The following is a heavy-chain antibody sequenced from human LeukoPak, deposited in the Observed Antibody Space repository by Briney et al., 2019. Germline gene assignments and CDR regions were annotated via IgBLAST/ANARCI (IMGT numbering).Heavy chain of an antibody. D-gene: IGHD1-26*01. CDR2: INPNSGGT. CDR3: ARALDHSGRGYLYYFDY. CDR1: GCTFSDYY. Sequence: GSSVSVSRKGSGCTFSDYYLHWVRQAPAQGLEWMGWINPNSGGTNYEHKFQGRVTMTRDTYISTAYMELNRLRSDDTAVYYCARALDHSGRGYLYYFDYWGEGGVVTVSS. V-gene: IGHV1-2*02. J-gene: IGHJ4*02.